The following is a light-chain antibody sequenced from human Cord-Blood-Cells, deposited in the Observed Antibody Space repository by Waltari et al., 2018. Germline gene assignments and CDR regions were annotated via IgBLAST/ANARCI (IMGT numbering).Light chain of an antibody. CDR3: QQSYSTPYS. V-gene: IGKV1-39*01. CDR1: QSISSY. Sequence: DIQMTQSPSSLSASVGDRVTITCRASQSISSYLNWYQQKPGKAPKLLIYAASSLQSRVPSRFSGSVSGTDFTLTISSLQPEDFATYYCQQSYSTPYSFGQGTKLEIK. CDR2: AAS. J-gene: IGKJ2*03.